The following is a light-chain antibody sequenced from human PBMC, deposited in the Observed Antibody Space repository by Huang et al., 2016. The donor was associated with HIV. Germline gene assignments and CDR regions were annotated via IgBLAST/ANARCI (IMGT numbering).Light chain of an antibody. CDR2: DAS. CDR1: QSVSSY. Sequence: EIILTQSPATLSLSPGERATLSCRASQSVSSYLAWYQQKPGQAPRLLIYDASNRAAGIPGRFSGSGSGTDFSLTISSLEPEDFAVYYCQQRSNRPPLTFGGGTKVEIK. CDR3: QQRSNRPPLT. V-gene: IGKV3-11*01. J-gene: IGKJ4*01.